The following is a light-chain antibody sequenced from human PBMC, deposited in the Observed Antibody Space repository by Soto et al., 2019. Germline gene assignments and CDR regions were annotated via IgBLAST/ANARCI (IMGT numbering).Light chain of an antibody. CDR3: LQSYSSPET. CDR2: ASF. J-gene: IGKJ1*01. CDR1: QSISNY. Sequence: DIQMTQSPSSLSASVGDRVTISCRASQSISNYLNWYQQKPGKAPKLLIYASFTLQSGVPSRFSGTGSGTDFTLTISSLQPEDFGTYYCLQSYSSPETFGQGTKVEI. V-gene: IGKV1-39*01.